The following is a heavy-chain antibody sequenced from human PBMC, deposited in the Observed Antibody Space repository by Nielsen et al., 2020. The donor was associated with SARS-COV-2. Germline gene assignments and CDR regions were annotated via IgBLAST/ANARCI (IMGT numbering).Heavy chain of an antibody. V-gene: IGHV1-3*01. CDR3: ARKGDYDYVWGSYRPVNWFDP. D-gene: IGHD3-16*02. J-gene: IGHJ5*02. CDR2: INAGNGNT. Sequence: ASVKVSCKASGYTFTSYAMHWVRQAPGQRLEWMGWINAGNGNTKYSQKFQGRVTITRDTSASTAYMELRSLRSDDTAVYYCARKGDYDYVWGSYRPVNWFDPWGQGTLVTVSS. CDR1: GYTFTSYA.